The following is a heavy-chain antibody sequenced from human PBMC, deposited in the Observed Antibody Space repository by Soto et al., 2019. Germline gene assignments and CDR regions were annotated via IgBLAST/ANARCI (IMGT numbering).Heavy chain of an antibody. CDR1: GGSISSYY. CDR3: ARVRGVAARYFDY. Sequence: PSETLSLTCTVSGGSISSYYWSWIRQPPGKGLEWIGYIYYSGSTNYNPSLESRVTISVDTSKNQFSLKLSSVTAADTAVYYCARVRGVAARYFDYWGQGTLVTVSS. V-gene: IGHV4-59*01. CDR2: IYYSGST. D-gene: IGHD6-13*01. J-gene: IGHJ4*02.